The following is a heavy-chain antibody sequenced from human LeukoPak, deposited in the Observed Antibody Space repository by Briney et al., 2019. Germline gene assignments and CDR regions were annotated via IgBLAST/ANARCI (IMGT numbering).Heavy chain of an antibody. D-gene: IGHD3-10*01. CDR1: GFTFSSYA. J-gene: IGHJ4*02. Sequence: GGSLRLSCAASGFTFSSYAMSWVRQAPGKGLEWVSSISGAGGTTGYADSVKGRFAISRDNAKNTLYLQMNSLRAEDTALYYCAKGRLLWWGELPDFWGQGTLVTVSS. V-gene: IGHV3-23*01. CDR3: AKGRLLWWGELPDF. CDR2: ISGAGGTT.